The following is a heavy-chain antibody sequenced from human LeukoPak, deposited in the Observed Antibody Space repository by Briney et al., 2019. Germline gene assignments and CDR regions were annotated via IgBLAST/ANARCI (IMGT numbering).Heavy chain of an antibody. V-gene: IGHV4-39*07. CDR3: ARDRSRWDLLPFDS. Sequence: SETLSLTCTVSGGSISSRSYYWGWIRQPPGKGLEWIANIYYSGDTYYNPSLKSRFTISVDTSKNQFSLKLSSVAAADTAVYYCARDRSRWDLLPFDSWGQGTLVTVSS. J-gene: IGHJ4*02. D-gene: IGHD1-26*01. CDR2: IYYSGDT. CDR1: GGSISSRSYY.